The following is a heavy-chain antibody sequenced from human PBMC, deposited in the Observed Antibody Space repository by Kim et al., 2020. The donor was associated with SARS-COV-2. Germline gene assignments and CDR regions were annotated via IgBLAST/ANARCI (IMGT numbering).Heavy chain of an antibody. D-gene: IGHD4-17*01. CDR2: IKQDGSEK. CDR1: GFTLSNYW. V-gene: IGHV3-7*03. J-gene: IGHJ4*02. Sequence: GGSLRLSCAASGFTLSNYWMNWVRQAPGKGLEWVANIKQDGSEKHYVDSVKGRFTISRDNAKNSVFLQMNSLRDEDTAVYYCARRGYGIDYWGQGTLVTVSS. CDR3: ARRGYGIDY.